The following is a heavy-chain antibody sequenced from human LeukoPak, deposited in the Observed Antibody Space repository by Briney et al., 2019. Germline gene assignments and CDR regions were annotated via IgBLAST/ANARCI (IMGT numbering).Heavy chain of an antibody. Sequence: GGSLRLSCAASGFTFDDYGMSWVRQGPGKGLEWVSAINGNGGSTVYADSVKGRFTISRDNSKNTLYLQMNSLRAEDTPVYYCAKPGGYCSSTSCPEYYFDFWGQGTLVTVSS. J-gene: IGHJ4*02. V-gene: IGHV3-20*04. D-gene: IGHD2-2*01. CDR3: AKPGGYCSSTSCPEYYFDF. CDR2: INGNGGST. CDR1: GFTFDDYG.